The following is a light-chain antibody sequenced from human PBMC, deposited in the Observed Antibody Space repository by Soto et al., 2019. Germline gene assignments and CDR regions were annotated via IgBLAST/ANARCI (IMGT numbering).Light chain of an antibody. CDR2: DAS. Sequence: EIVLTQSPATLSLSPGERATLSCRASQSVSSYLAWYQQKPGQAPRLLIYDASNRATGIPARFSGSGSGTDVTLTISSLEPEDFAVYSCQQRSNWPPTFGGGTKVEIK. V-gene: IGKV3-11*01. J-gene: IGKJ4*01. CDR3: QQRSNWPPT. CDR1: QSVSSY.